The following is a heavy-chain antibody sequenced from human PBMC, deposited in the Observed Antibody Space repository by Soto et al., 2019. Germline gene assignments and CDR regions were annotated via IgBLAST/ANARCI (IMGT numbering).Heavy chain of an antibody. CDR2: IHYSGST. J-gene: IGHJ4*02. CDR3: ARDKITGLFDY. Sequence: SETLSLTCTVSGGSIISYYWSWIRQSPGKGLGWIGYIHYSGSTNYNPSLKSRVTISVDTSKNQLSLKLSSVTAADTAVYYYARDKITGLFDYWGQGTLVTVSS. V-gene: IGHV4-59*01. D-gene: IGHD2-8*02. CDR1: GGSIISYY.